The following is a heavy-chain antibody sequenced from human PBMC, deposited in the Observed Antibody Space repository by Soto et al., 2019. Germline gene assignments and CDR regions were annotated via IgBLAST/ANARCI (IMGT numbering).Heavy chain of an antibody. CDR1: GLTFTSSA. V-gene: IGHV3-23*01. CDR2: ISGRGGST. J-gene: IGHJ4*02. Sequence: GGSLGLSCASFGLTFTSSAMTWSRQAPGKGLDWVSAISGRGGSTSYADSGKGRLTISRDNSKNTLYLQMNSLRAEDTAVYFCAKEYVVYGDYVQVLAYWGQGTLVTVSS. CDR3: AKEYVVYGDYVQVLAY. D-gene: IGHD4-17*01.